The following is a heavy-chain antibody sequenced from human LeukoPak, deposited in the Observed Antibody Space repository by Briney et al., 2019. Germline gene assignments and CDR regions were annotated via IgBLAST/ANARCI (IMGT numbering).Heavy chain of an antibody. V-gene: IGHV3-21*01. D-gene: IGHD3-3*02. J-gene: IGHJ4*02. CDR3: ARDFFHSDISRPFDY. CDR1: GFTFSSYW. CDR2: IWSDSAEI. Sequence: GGSLRLSCAASGFTFSSYWMSWVRQAPGKGLEWVSSIWSDSAEIHYADSVKGRFTISRDNAKDSLYLQMSSLRAEDSAVYYCARDFFHSDISRPFDYWGQGTLVTVSS.